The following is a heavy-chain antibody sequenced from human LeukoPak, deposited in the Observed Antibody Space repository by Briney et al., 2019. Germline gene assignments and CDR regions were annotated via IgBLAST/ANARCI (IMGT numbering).Heavy chain of an antibody. D-gene: IGHD2-21*02. CDR1: GGSFSGYY. CDR3: ARRGYCGGDCFIFDY. V-gene: IGHV4-34*01. CDR2: INHSGST. Sequence: SETLSLTCAVYGGSFSGYYWSWIRQPPGKGLEWIGEINHSGSTNYNPSLKSRVTISVDTSKNQFSLKLSSVTAADTAVYYCARRGYCGGDCFIFDYWGQGTLVTVSS. J-gene: IGHJ4*02.